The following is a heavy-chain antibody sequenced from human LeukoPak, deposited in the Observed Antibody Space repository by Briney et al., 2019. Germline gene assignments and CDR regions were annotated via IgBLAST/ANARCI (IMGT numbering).Heavy chain of an antibody. CDR1: GYTFTGYY. J-gene: IGHJ4*02. Sequence: VASVKVSCKASGYTFTGYYMHWVRQAPGQGLEWMGRIIPIPGIPNYAQKFQGRVTITADKSTSTTYMELSSLRSEDTAVYYCARDHGVTAGVDHWGQGTLVTVSS. CDR2: IIPIPGIP. D-gene: IGHD2-2*01. CDR3: ARDHGVTAGVDH. V-gene: IGHV1-69*04.